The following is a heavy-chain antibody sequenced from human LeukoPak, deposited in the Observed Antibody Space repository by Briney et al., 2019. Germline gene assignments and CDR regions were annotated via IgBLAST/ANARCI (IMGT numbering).Heavy chain of an antibody. V-gene: IGHV1-18*01. CDR1: GYTFSEYN. Sequence: GASVKVSCKASGYTFSEYNFSWVRQVPGQGFEWLGWISGYNGHTRYAQKMQGRVTMTRDKSTSTVYYCARQNDYGDYGGAFDIWGQGTMVTVSS. CDR2: ISGYNGHT. J-gene: IGHJ3*02. D-gene: IGHD4-17*01. CDR3: I.